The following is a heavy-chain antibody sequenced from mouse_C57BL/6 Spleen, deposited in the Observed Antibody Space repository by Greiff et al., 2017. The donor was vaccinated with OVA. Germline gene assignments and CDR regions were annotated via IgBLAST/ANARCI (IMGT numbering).Heavy chain of an antibody. D-gene: IGHD2-3*01. J-gene: IGHJ2*01. CDR3: ARWDDGLALDY. V-gene: IGHV1-76*01. CDR1: GYTFTDYY. Sequence: QVQLQQSGAELVRPGASVKLSCKASGYTFTDYYINWVKQRPGQGLEWIARIYPGSGNTYYNEKFKGKATLTAEKSSSTAYMQLSSLTSEDSAVYFCARWDDGLALDYWGQGTTLTVSS. CDR2: IYPGSGNT.